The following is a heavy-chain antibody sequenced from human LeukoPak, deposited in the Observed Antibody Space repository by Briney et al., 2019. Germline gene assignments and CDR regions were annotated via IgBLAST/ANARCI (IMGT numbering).Heavy chain of an antibody. D-gene: IGHD3-10*01. J-gene: IGHJ4*02. Sequence: SCKASGGTFSSYAMHWVRQAPGKGLEWVAVISYDGSNKYYADSVKGRFTISRDNSKNTLYLQMNSLRAEDTAVYYCARDVTYYGSGSYYNGPFDYWGQGTLVTVSS. CDR2: ISYDGSNK. CDR3: ARDVTYYGSGSYYNGPFDY. V-gene: IGHV3-30-3*01. CDR1: GGTFSSYA.